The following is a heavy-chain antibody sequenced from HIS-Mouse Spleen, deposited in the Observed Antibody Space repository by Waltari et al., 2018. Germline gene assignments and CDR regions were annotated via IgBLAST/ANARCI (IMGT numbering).Heavy chain of an antibody. Sequence: QVTLRESGPALVKPTQTLTLTCTFSGFSLSTSGMCVSWIRQPPGKALEWLARIDWDDDKSYSTTLKTRLTISKDTSKNQVVLTMTNMDPVDTATYYCARIAEGYSSGWYAFDYWCQGTLVTVSS. V-gene: IGHV2-70*15. CDR2: IDWDDDK. CDR1: GFSLSTSGMC. J-gene: IGHJ4*02. D-gene: IGHD6-19*01. CDR3: ARIAEGYSSGWYAFDY.